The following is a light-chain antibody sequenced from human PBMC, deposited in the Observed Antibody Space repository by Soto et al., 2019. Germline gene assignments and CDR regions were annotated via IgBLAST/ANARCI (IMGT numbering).Light chain of an antibody. CDR1: QSIDNY. Sequence: DIQMTQSPSSLSASVGDRVTITCRASQSIDNYLNWYQQKPGKPPNLLIYAASTLLSGVPSRFSGGGSGTNFTLTIISLQPEDFATYYCQQSYSSPETFGQGTKVEIK. CDR3: QQSYSSPET. J-gene: IGKJ1*01. CDR2: AAS. V-gene: IGKV1-39*01.